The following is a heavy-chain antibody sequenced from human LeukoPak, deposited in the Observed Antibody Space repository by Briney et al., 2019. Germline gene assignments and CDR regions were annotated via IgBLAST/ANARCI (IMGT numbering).Heavy chain of an antibody. J-gene: IGHJ4*01. V-gene: IGHV3-66*01. Sequence: PGGSLRLSCAASGFTVSSNYMSWVRQAPGKGLEWVSLIFAGGETSYADSVRGRFTISRDNSRNTLYLQMNSLTVEDTATYYCARVWWRTSIHRSFYFDYWGQGALVIVSS. CDR1: GFTVSSNY. CDR2: IFAGGET. D-gene: IGHD2-21*02. CDR3: ARVWWRTSIHRSFYFDY.